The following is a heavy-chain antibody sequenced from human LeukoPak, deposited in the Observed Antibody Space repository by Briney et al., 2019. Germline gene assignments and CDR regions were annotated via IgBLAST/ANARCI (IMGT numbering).Heavy chain of an antibody. Sequence: SETLSLTCTVSGGSISSTSYYWAWIRQPPGKGLEWIGSIYYSGSTYYNPSLKSRVTISVDTSKNQFSLQLSSVTAADTAVYYCAGGRDDCNLVRGDSWFDPWGQGTLVTVSS. V-gene: IGHV4-39*01. D-gene: IGHD5-24*01. J-gene: IGHJ5*02. CDR3: AGGRDDCNLVRGDSWFDP. CDR2: IYYSGST. CDR1: GGSISSTSYY.